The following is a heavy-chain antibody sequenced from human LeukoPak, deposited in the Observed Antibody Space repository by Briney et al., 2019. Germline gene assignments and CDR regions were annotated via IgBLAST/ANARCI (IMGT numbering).Heavy chain of an antibody. CDR1: GFIFSSYG. J-gene: IGHJ4*02. CDR3: AKDSGSYWTTGGGDY. CDR2: ISYDGSNK. V-gene: IGHV3-30*18. Sequence: HPGGSLRLSCAASGFIFSSYGMHWVRQAPGKGLEWVAVISYDGSNKYYADSVKGRFTISRDNSKNTLYLQMNSLRAEDTAVYYCAKDSGSYWTTGGGDYWGQGTLVTVSS. D-gene: IGHD1-26*01.